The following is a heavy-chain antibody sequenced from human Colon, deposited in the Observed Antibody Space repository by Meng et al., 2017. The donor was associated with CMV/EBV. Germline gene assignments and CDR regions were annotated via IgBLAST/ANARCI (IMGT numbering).Heavy chain of an antibody. CDR2: INPSGGST. CDR1: FTSYY. D-gene: IGHD6-19*01. V-gene: IGHV1-46*01. Sequence: FTSYYMHWVRQAPGQGLEWMGIINPSGGSTSYAQKFQGRVTMTRDTSTSTVYMELSSLRSEDTAVYYCARTGIAVAGWYYYYYGMDVWGQGTTVTVSS. J-gene: IGHJ6*02. CDR3: ARTGIAVAGWYYYYYGMDV.